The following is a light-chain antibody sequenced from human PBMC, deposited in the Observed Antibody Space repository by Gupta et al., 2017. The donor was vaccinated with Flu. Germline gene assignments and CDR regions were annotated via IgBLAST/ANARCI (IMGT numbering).Light chain of an antibody. CDR1: QSISSW. J-gene: IGKJ1*01. V-gene: IGKV1-5*03. CDR2: KAS. CDR3: QQDNSYWT. Sequence: DIQMTQSPSTLSASVGDRVTITCRASQSISSWLAWYQQKPGKAPKLLIYKASRVESGVPSRFSGSGYGKEFTLTSSRRQHDDFANYYCQQDNSYWTFGQGTKVEIK.